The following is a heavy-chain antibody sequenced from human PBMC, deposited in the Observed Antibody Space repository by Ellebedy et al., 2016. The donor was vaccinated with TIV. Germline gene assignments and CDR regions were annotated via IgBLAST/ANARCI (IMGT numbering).Heavy chain of an antibody. D-gene: IGHD6-19*01. CDR1: GYTFVEYV. CDR2: INPLGGGN. CDR3: ARDHIDLHRSGWQGVFDI. J-gene: IGHJ3*02. Sequence: ASVQVSCXASGYTFVEYVISWVRQAPGQGLEWMGIINPLGGGNSHAQKFQGRVTMTRDTSTSTVYMELSSLKSEDTAVYYCARDHIDLHRSGWQGVFDIWGQGTVVTVSS. V-gene: IGHV1-46*01.